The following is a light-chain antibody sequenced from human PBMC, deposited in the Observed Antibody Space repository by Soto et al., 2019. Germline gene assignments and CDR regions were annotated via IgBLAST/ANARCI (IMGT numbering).Light chain of an antibody. CDR2: GAS. CDR1: QSVTSSY. CDR3: QQYNNWPPWT. V-gene: IGKV3-20*01. Sequence: EIVLTQSPGTLSLSPGERATLSCRASQSVTSSYLAWYQQKPGQAPRLLIYGASNRATGIPDRFSGSGSGTDFTLTISRLEPEDFAVDYCQQYNNWPPWTFGQGTKVEIK. J-gene: IGKJ1*01.